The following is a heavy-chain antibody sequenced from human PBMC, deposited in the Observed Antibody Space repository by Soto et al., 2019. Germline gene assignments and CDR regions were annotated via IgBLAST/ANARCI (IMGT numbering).Heavy chain of an antibody. J-gene: IGHJ4*02. V-gene: IGHV4-4*02. CDR2: LYRTGST. Sequence: QVQLQESGPGLVKPSGTLSLTCAVSGGSFTSNNWWTWVRQPPGQGLEWIGELYRTGSTNYNPSLKNRDTLSLDKSDNQFSLKVTSLTAADTAVYYCASRDPGTSVDYWGQGTLVTVSA. CDR3: ASRDPGTSVDY. D-gene: IGHD1-1*01. CDR1: GGSFTSNNW.